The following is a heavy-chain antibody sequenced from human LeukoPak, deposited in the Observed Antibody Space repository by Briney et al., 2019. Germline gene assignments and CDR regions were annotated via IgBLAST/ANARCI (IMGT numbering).Heavy chain of an antibody. D-gene: IGHD1-26*01. CDR2: VSHTGAT. Sequence: SETLSLTCSVSGASINGYSWNWVRQTPEKGLEWIGYVSHTGATTKNPSLKSRVSITIDTSKSQISLSMTSVTAADTALYYCARDRRGSYYTFDLWGPGTIVSVS. CDR1: GASINGYS. CDR3: ARDRRGSYYTFDL. J-gene: IGHJ3*01. V-gene: IGHV4-59*01.